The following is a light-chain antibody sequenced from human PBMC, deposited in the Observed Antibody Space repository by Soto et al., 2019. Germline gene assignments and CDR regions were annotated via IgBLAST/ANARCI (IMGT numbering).Light chain of an antibody. J-gene: IGLJ2*01. CDR2: SNN. CDR1: SSNTGSNI. Sequence: QSVLTQPPSASGTPGQRVTISCSGSSSNTGSNIVNWYQQLPGTAPKLLIYSNNRRPSGVPDRFSGSKSGTSASLAISGLQSEDEADYYCAAWDDSLNGVVFGGGTKLTVL. V-gene: IGLV1-44*01. CDR3: AAWDDSLNGVV.